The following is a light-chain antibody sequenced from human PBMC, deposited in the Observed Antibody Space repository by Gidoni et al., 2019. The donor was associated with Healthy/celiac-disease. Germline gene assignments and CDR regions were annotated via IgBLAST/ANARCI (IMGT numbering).Light chain of an antibody. CDR2: DAS. J-gene: IGKJ4*01. Sequence: IVFTQSPATLSLSPGERANLSCRASQRISSYLAWYQQKPDQAPRLLIYDASNRATGIPARFSGSGSGTDFTLTISSLEPEDFAVYYCQQRSNWPPLTFGGGTKVEIK. CDR3: QQRSNWPPLT. CDR1: QRISSY. V-gene: IGKV3-11*01.